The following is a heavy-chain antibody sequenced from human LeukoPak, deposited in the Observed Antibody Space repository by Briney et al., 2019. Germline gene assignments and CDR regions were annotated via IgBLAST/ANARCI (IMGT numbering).Heavy chain of an antibody. J-gene: IGHJ5*02. Sequence: GASVKVSCKASGYTLTHHYMHWLRQTRGHGLEWMGWINPTNGFAVYGQAFQGRVTMTRDTSISTVYMELTNLRSDDTGVYYCAKEGYSNGPDPWGPGSLVTVSS. CDR3: AKEGYSNGPDP. D-gene: IGHD5-12*01. CDR1: GYTLTHHY. CDR2: INPTNGFA. V-gene: IGHV1-2*02.